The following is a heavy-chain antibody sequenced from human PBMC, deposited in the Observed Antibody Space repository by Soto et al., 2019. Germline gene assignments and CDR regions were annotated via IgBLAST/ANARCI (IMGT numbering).Heavy chain of an antibody. Sequence: GGSLRLSCAASGFTFSSYAMSWVRQAPGKGLEWVSSISGSGGSTYYADSVKGRFTISRDNSKNTLYLQMNSLRAEDTAVYYCAKMFSEYSSSPAGYWGQGTLVTVSS. D-gene: IGHD6-6*01. CDR3: AKMFSEYSSSPAGY. CDR2: ISGSGGST. J-gene: IGHJ4*02. V-gene: IGHV3-23*01. CDR1: GFTFSSYA.